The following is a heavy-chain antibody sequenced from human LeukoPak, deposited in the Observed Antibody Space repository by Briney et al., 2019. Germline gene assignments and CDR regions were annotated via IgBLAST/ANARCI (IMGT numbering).Heavy chain of an antibody. Sequence: PGGSLRLSCAASEFTFSNYGMHWVRQAPGKGLEWVALISNGGSNRYYADSVKGRFTISRDNSKNTLYLQMNSLRTEDTAVYYCAKDMKWSYYGLDYWGQGTLVIVSA. J-gene: IGHJ4*02. CDR1: EFTFSNYG. D-gene: IGHD3-10*01. CDR2: ISNGGSNR. V-gene: IGHV3-30*18. CDR3: AKDMKWSYYGLDY.